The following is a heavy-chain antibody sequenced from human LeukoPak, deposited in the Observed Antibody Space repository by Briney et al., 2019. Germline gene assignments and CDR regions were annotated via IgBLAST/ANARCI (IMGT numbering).Heavy chain of an antibody. CDR1: GFTFSDSY. CDR2: ITNTGNSM. J-gene: IGHJ4*02. CDR3: AWDGSGYYTLHY. Sequence: GGSLRLSCAASGFTFSDSYMTWIRRAPGKGLEWVSYITNTGNSMEYVDSVKGRFTTSRDNSKNSLYLQMNSLKIEDTAVYFCAWDGSGYYTLHYWGQGTLVTVSS. V-gene: IGHV3-11*01. D-gene: IGHD3-22*01.